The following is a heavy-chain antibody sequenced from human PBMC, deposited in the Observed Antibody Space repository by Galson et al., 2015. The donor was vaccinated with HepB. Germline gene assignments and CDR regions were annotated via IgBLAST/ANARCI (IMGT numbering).Heavy chain of an antibody. J-gene: IGHJ3*02. D-gene: IGHD1-1*01. V-gene: IGHV4-31*03. CDR2: IYSGST. CDR3: ARSVSGNDRDEAFGI. Sequence: TLSLTCTVSGGSISGGSYYWNWIRQHPGKGLEWIGYIYSGSTFYNPSLKRRLSISVDTSKNQFSLRLSSVTAADTAVYYCARSVSGNDRDEAFGIWGQGTMVTVSS. CDR1: GGSISGGSYY.